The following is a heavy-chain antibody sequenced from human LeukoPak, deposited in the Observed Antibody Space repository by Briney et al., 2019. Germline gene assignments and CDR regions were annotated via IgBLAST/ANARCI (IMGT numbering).Heavy chain of an antibody. CDR1: GGTFSSYA. Sequence: SVKVSCKASGGTFSSYAISWARQAPGQGLEWMGRIIPIFGTANYAQKFQGRVTITTDESTSTAYMELSSLRSEDTAVYYCARDLKVYSQGFDPWGQGTLVTVSS. J-gene: IGHJ5*02. CDR2: IIPIFGTA. CDR3: ARDLKVYSQGFDP. V-gene: IGHV1-69*05. D-gene: IGHD2-8*01.